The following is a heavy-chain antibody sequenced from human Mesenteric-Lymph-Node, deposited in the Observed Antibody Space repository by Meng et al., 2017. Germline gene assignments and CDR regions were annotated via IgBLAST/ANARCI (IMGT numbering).Heavy chain of an antibody. CDR2: INPSGGST. D-gene: IGHD6-19*01. V-gene: IGHV1-46*01. J-gene: IGHJ5*02. CDR1: GYTFTSYY. Sequence: ASVKVSCKASGYTFTSYYMHWVRQAPGQGLEWMGIINPSGGSTSYAQKFQGRVTMTRDTSTSTVYMELSSLRSEDTAVYYCARGARASGWYYVTYNWFDPWGQGTLVTVSS. CDR3: ARGARASGWYYVTYNWFDP.